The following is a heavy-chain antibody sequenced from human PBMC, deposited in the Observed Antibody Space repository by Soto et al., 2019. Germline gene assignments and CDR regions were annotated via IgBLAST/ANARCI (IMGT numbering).Heavy chain of an antibody. CDR1: GGSISSGDYY. J-gene: IGHJ4*02. V-gene: IGHV4-30-4*08. CDR2: IYYSGST. D-gene: IGHD4-4*01. Sequence: SETLSLTCTVSGGSISSGDYYWRWIRQPPGKGLEWIGYIYYSGSTYYNPSLKSRVTISVDTSKNQFSLKLSSVTAADTAVYYCARSDYSISWGFDYWGQGTLVTVSS. CDR3: ARSDYSISWGFDY.